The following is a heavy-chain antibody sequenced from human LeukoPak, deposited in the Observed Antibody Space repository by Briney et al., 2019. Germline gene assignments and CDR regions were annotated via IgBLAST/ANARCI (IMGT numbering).Heavy chain of an antibody. CDR1: GFSFTTYA. CDR2: ITTSGGTK. J-gene: IGHJ3*02. CDR3: AKDPNGDYIGAFDN. Sequence: GGSLRLSCAASGFSFTTYAMTWVRQLPGKGLEWVSAITTSGGTKKYADSVKGRFTISRDNSKNTLYLQMNSLRAEDTAIYYCAKDPNGDYIGAFDNWGQGTMVTVSS. V-gene: IGHV3-23*01. D-gene: IGHD2-8*01.